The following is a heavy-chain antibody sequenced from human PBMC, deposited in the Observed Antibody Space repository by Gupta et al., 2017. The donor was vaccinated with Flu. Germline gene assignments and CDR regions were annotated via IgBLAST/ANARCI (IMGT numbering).Heavy chain of an antibody. CDR3: ARVSPESRGDCSTTQCYIDRWFDP. V-gene: IGHV1-69*01. D-gene: IGHD2-2*02. CDR2: IIPIFGTA. J-gene: IGHJ5*02. Sequence: APGQGLEWMGGIIPIFGTANYAQKFQGRVTITADESTSTAYMELSSLRSEDTAVYYCARVSPESRGDCSTTQCYIDRWFDPWGQGTLVTVSS.